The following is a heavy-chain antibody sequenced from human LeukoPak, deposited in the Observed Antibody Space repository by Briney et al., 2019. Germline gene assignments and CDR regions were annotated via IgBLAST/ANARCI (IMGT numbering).Heavy chain of an antibody. J-gene: IGHJ6*02. CDR1: GGSISSGDYY. D-gene: IGHD2-15*01. CDR2: IYYSGST. V-gene: IGHV4-30-4*01. CDR3: ARAPYCSGGSCYSPYGMDV. Sequence: PSETLSLTCTVSGGSISSGDYYWSWIRQPPGKGLEWFGYIYYSGSTYYNPSLKSRVTISVDTSKNQFSLKLSSVTAADTAVYYCARAPYCSGGSCYSPYGMDVWGQGTTVTVSS.